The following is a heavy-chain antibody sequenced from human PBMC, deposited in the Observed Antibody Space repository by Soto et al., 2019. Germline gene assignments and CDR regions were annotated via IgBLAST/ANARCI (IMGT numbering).Heavy chain of an antibody. V-gene: IGHV4-31*03. CDR2: IYYSGST. Sequence: QVQLQESGPGLVKPSQTLSLTCTVSGGSISSGGYYWSWIRQHPGKGLEWIGYIYYSGSTYYNPSLESRVTISVDTSKNQFSLKLSSVTAADTDVYYCARGVTMVRGVIHTPYFDYWGQGTLVTVSS. CDR1: GGSISSGGYY. J-gene: IGHJ4*02. CDR3: ARGVTMVRGVIHTPYFDY. D-gene: IGHD3-10*01.